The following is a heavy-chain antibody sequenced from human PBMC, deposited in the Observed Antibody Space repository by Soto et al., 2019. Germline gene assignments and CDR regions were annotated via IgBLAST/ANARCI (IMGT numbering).Heavy chain of an antibody. CDR1: GGTFSSYA. Sequence: ASVKVSCKASGGTFSSYAISWVRQAPGQGLEWMGGIIPIFGTANYAQRFQGRVTITADESTSTAYMELSSLRSEDTAVYYCARAYSVGWYFELWGRGTLVTVS. J-gene: IGHJ2*01. CDR3: ARAYSVGWYFEL. D-gene: IGHD3-16*01. V-gene: IGHV1-69*13. CDR2: IIPIFGTA.